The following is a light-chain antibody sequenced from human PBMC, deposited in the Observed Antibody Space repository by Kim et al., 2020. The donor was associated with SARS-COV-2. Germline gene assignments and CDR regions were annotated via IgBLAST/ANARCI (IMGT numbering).Light chain of an antibody. Sequence: DIQMTQSPSSVSISVGDGITIICRASQGISNFVAWFQQKPGKAPKSLIYAASILQSGVPSKFTGSGSGTDFTLSINNLQPEDSATYYCQQYDSYPLTFGGGTKLEIK. CDR2: AAS. CDR1: QGISNF. J-gene: IGKJ4*01. CDR3: QQYDSYPLT. V-gene: IGKV1-16*02.